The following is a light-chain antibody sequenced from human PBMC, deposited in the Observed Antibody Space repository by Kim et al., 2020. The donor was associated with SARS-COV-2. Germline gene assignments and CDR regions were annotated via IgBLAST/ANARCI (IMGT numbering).Light chain of an antibody. CDR3: QAWDSSTAV. CDR1: KLGDKY. Sequence: SYELTQPPSVSVSPGLTASITCSGDKLGDKYACWYQQKPGQSPVLVIYQDSKRRSGIPERFSGSNSGNTATLTISGTQAMDEADYYCQAWDSSTAVFGGG. CDR2: QDS. V-gene: IGLV3-1*01. J-gene: IGLJ3*02.